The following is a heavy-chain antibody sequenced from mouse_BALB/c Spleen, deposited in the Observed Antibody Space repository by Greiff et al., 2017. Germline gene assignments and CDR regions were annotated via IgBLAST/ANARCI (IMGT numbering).Heavy chain of an antibody. CDR3: ARRAYGSSHWYFDV. V-gene: IGHV5-12-2*01. J-gene: IGHJ1*01. Sequence: DVMLVESGGGLVQPGGSLKLSCAASGFTFSSYTMSWVRQTPEKRLEWVAYISNGGGSTYYPDTVKGRFTISRDNAKNTLYLQMSSLKSEDTAMYYCARRAYGSSHWYFDVWGAGTTVTVSS. CDR1: GFTFSSYT. CDR2: ISNGGGST. D-gene: IGHD1-1*01.